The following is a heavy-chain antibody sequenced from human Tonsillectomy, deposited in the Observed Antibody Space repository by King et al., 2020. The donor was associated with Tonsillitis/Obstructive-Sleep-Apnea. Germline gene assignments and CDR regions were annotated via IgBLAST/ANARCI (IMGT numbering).Heavy chain of an antibody. CDR3: AHLRYFDWWAVPFDY. V-gene: IGHV2-5*02. Sequence: ITLKESGPTLVKPTQTLTLTCTFSGFSLSTSGVGVGWIRQPPGKALEWLALIYWDDDKRYSPSLKSRLTITKVTSKNQVVLTMTNMDPVDTATYYCAHLRYFDWWAVPFDYWGQGTLVTVSS. J-gene: IGHJ4*02. CDR2: IYWDDDK. CDR1: GFSLSTSGVG. D-gene: IGHD3-9*01.